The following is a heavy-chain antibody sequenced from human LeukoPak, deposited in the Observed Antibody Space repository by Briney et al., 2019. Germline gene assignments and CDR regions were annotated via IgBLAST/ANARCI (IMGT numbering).Heavy chain of an antibody. CDR3: AREVSSSWYDYYYMDV. J-gene: IGHJ6*03. CDR1: GGSISSGSYN. Sequence: SQTMSLTCTVSGGSISSGSYNWGWIRQPAGKGLEWIGRTYTSGRTNYNPSLKSRVTISVDTSKNQFSLKLSSVTAADTAVYYCAREVSSSWYDYYYMDVWGKGTTVTVSS. V-gene: IGHV4-61*02. CDR2: TYTSGRT. D-gene: IGHD6-13*01.